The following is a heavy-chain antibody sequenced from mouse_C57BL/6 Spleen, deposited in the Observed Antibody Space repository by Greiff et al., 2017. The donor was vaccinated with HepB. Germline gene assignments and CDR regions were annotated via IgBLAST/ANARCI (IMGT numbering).Heavy chain of an antibody. CDR3: AREGDYEGYYPWYFDV. D-gene: IGHD2-3*01. Sequence: QVQLQQSGAELARPGASVKMSCKASGYTFTSYTMHWVKQRPGQGLEWIGYITPSSGYTKYNQKFKDKATLTADKSSSTAYMQLSSLTSEDSAVYYCAREGDYEGYYPWYFDVWGTGTTVTVSS. J-gene: IGHJ1*03. CDR2: ITPSSGYT. CDR1: GYTFTSYT. V-gene: IGHV1-4*01.